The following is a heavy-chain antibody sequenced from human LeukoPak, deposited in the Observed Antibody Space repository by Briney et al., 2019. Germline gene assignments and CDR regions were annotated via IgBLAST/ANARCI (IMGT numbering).Heavy chain of an antibody. D-gene: IGHD6-13*01. Sequence: GGSLRLSCAASGFTFSVHYMSWIRQAPGKGLEWVSHISSFSNFRSYADSVKGRFTISRDNAKNSLYLQVNSLRAEDTAVYYCARPTIAAAGNFDYWGQGTLVTVSS. J-gene: IGHJ4*02. V-gene: IGHV3-11*03. CDR3: ARPTIAAAGNFDY. CDR2: ISSFSNFR. CDR1: GFTFSVHY.